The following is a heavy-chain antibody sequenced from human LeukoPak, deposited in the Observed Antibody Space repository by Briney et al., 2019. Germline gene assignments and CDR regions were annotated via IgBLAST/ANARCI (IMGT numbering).Heavy chain of an antibody. CDR1: GFTFSSYG. CDR2: IWYDGTNK. V-gene: IGHV3-33*01. D-gene: IGHD3-22*01. CDR3: ARAAYDSSSYLTL. Sequence: GRSLRLSCAASGFTFSSYGMHWVRQAPDKGLEWVAVIWYDGTNKYYADSVKGRFTISRDNSKNTLFLQMNSLRAEDTAVYYCARAAYDSSSYLTLWGQGTLVTVSS. J-gene: IGHJ4*02.